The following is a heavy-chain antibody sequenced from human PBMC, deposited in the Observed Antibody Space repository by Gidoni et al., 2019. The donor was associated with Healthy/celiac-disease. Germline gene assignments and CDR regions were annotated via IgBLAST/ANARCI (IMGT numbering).Heavy chain of an antibody. V-gene: IGHV3-33*01. Sequence: QVQLVESGGGVVQPGRSLRLSCAASGFTFSSYGMHWVRQAPGKGLEWVAVIWYDGSNKYYADSVKGRFTISRDNSKNTLYLQMNSLRAEDTAVYYCARDRLGTGDRFDYWGQGTLVTVSS. D-gene: IGHD7-27*01. CDR3: ARDRLGTGDRFDY. CDR1: GFTFSSYG. CDR2: IWYDGSNK. J-gene: IGHJ4*02.